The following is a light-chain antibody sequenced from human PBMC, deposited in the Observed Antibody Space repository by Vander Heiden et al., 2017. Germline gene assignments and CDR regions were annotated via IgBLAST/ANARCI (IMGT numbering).Light chain of an antibody. CDR3: AAWDDSLNGKV. J-gene: IGLJ3*02. V-gene: IGLV1-44*01. CDR1: TSNIGSNT. Sequence: QSVLTQPPSASGTPGQRVTISCSGSTSNIGSNTVDWYQQFPGSAPKLLIYCYNLRPPGVPDRFSGSKSGTSASLAISWLQAEDEADYYCAAWDDSLNGKVFGGGTKLTVL. CDR2: CYN.